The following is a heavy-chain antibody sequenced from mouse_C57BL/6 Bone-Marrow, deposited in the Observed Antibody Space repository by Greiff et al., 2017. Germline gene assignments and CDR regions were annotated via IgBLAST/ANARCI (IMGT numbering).Heavy chain of an antibody. CDR2: INPSSGYT. CDR3: ARYGNYYSYYAMDY. D-gene: IGHD2-1*01. Sequence: QVQLQQSGAELAKPGASVKLSCKASGYTFTSYWMHWVKQRPGQGLEWIGYINPSSGYTKYNQKFKDKATLTEDKSSSTAYMQLSSLTYEDSAVYYCARYGNYYSYYAMDYWGQGTSVTVSS. V-gene: IGHV1-7*01. J-gene: IGHJ4*01. CDR1: GYTFTSYW.